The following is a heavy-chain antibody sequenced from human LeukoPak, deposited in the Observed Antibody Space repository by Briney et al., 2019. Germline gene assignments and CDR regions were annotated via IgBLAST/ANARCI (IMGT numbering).Heavy chain of an antibody. Sequence: GRSLRLSCTASGFTFCDHAMNWVRQAPGKGLEWVGFIRSKAYGGTAEYAASVKGRFTISRDDSKSIAYLQMNSLKTEDTAVYYCTYDSSGYSYYFDYWGQGTLVTVSS. CDR3: TYDSSGYSYYFDY. D-gene: IGHD3-22*01. J-gene: IGHJ4*02. V-gene: IGHV3-49*04. CDR2: IRSKAYGGTA. CDR1: GFTFCDHA.